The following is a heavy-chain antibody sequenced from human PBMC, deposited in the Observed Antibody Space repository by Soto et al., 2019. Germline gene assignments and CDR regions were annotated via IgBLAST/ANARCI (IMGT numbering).Heavy chain of an antibody. CDR3: SRSRNS. V-gene: IGHV3-7*01. J-gene: IGHJ4*02. CDR1: GFTFSTYW. D-gene: IGHD6-6*01. Sequence: PGGSLRLSCAASGFTFSTYWMDWVRQTPGKGLEWVANINQDGSEKNYVDSVKGRFTIYRDNAKNSLYLQMSSLTAEDSALYYCSRSRNSWGQGTRVTVSS. CDR2: INQDGSEK.